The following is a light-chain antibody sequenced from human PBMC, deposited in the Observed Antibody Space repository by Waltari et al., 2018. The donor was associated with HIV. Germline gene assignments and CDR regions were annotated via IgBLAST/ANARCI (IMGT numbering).Light chain of an antibody. J-gene: IGLJ2*01. CDR2: INDDGSN. V-gene: IGLV4-69*01. Sequence: QLVLTQSPSASASLGASVKLTCTLSSGHSNYAIAWHRQRPEQGPRYLMKINDDGSNAKGDGIPDRFSGSSSGAERYLTISSLQSEDEADYYCQTWASGVVVFGGGTKLTVL. CDR3: QTWASGVVV. CDR1: SGHSNYA.